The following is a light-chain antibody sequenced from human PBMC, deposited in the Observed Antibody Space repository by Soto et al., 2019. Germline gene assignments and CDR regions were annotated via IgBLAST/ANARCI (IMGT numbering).Light chain of an antibody. Sequence: DIQRTQSPSSLSASVGDTVTITCRASQSIRSYLNWYQQKPGKAPKLLIYPTSNLQSGVPSWFSGSRSGTDFTLTITNLQHEDFATYFCQQGFSRPRTFGQGTTVEIK. J-gene: IGKJ1*01. CDR3: QQGFSRPRT. CDR1: QSIRSY. V-gene: IGKV1-39*01. CDR2: PTS.